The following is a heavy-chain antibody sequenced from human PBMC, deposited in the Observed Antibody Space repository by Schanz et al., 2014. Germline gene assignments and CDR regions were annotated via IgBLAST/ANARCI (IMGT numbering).Heavy chain of an antibody. D-gene: IGHD1-26*01. V-gene: IGHV4-4*07. J-gene: IGHJ4*02. CDR3: ARYTGAYFDY. CDR2: IYPSGST. CDR1: GGSFRPSS. Sequence: QVNLQEPGPGLVKLPETLSLTCTASGGSFRPSSWGGIRQPAGRGREWIGRIYPSGSTNYTPPLKSRVTMSVDTSKTQFSRRLSSVTAADTAVYYCARYTGAYFDYWGQGTLVTVSS.